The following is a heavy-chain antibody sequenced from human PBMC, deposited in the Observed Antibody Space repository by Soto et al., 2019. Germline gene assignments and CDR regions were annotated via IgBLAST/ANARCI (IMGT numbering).Heavy chain of an antibody. Sequence: QVQLQESGPGLVKPSQTLSLTCTVSGGSISSGGYYWSWIRQHPRKGLEWIGYIYYSGSTYYNPSLKSLVTISVDPSKNQFSLKLSSVTAADTAVYYCARSSTSANYFDYWGQGTLVTVSS. V-gene: IGHV4-31*01. D-gene: IGHD2-2*01. CDR3: ARSSTSANYFDY. CDR2: IYYSGST. J-gene: IGHJ4*02. CDR1: GGSISSGGYY.